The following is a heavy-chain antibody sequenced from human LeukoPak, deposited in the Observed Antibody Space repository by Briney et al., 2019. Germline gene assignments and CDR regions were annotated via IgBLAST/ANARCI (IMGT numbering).Heavy chain of an antibody. Sequence: ASVKVSCKASGGTFSSYAISWVRQAPGQGLEWMGRIIPILGIANYAQKFQGRVTITADKSTSTAYMELSSLRSEDTAVYYCAIQDGYNYSLDYWGQGTLVTVSS. CDR2: IIPILGIA. CDR3: AIQDGYNYSLDY. V-gene: IGHV1-69*04. D-gene: IGHD5-24*01. CDR1: GGTFSSYA. J-gene: IGHJ4*02.